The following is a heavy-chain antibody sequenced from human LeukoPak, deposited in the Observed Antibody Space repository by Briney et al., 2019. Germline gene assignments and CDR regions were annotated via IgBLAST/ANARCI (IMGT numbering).Heavy chain of an antibody. V-gene: IGHV3-30*04. D-gene: IGHD5-24*01. CDR1: GFTFSSYA. J-gene: IGHJ4*02. CDR3: ARDQRWLQLGYYFDY. CDR2: ISYDGSNK. Sequence: GGSLRLSCAASGFTFSSYAMHWVRQAPGKGLEWVAVISYDGSNKYYADSVKGRFTISRDNSKNTLYLQMNSLRAEDTAVYYCARDQRWLQLGYYFDYWGQGTLVTVSS.